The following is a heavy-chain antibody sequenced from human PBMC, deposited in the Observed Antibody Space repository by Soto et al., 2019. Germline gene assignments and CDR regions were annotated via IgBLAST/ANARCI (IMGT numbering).Heavy chain of an antibody. J-gene: IGHJ6*02. V-gene: IGHV3-23*01. CDR3: AKGGPAEYYYGMDV. Sequence: GGSLRLSCAASGFTFSSYGMSWVRQAPGKGLEWVSAIGGSGAAYYVESVKGRFTTSRDNSKNTLYLQMHSLRAEDTAVYYCAKGGPAEYYYGMDVWGQGTTVTVSS. CDR1: GFTFSSYG. D-gene: IGHD2-2*01. CDR2: IGGSGAA.